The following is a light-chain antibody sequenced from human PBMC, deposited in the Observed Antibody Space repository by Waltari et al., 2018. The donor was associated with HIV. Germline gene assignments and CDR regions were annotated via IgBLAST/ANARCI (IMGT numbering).Light chain of an antibody. J-gene: IGLJ3*02. CDR1: SSNIGSNT. CDR3: AAWDDSLNGLWV. Sequence: QSVLTQPPSTSGTPGQRVTISCSGRSSNIGSNTVTWYQHLPGTAPKLLIYGNNQRPSGVPDRFSGSKSGTSASLAISGLQSEDEADYYCAAWDDSLNGLWVFGGGTKLTVL. V-gene: IGLV1-44*01. CDR2: GNN.